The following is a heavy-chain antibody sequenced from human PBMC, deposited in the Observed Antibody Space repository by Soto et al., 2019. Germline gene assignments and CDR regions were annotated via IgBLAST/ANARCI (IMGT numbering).Heavy chain of an antibody. J-gene: IGHJ6*02. Sequence: PGGSLRLSCAASGLIVSSNCLTWVRQAPGKGLECVSLTCSGGTTYYADSVKGRFTISRDNAKNSLYLQMNSLRAEDTALYYCAKTDTKRATREYYYYYGMDVWGQGTTVTVSS. CDR2: TCSGGTT. CDR3: AKTDTKRATREYYYYYGMDV. D-gene: IGHD1-26*01. CDR1: GLIVSSNC. V-gene: IGHV3-53*05.